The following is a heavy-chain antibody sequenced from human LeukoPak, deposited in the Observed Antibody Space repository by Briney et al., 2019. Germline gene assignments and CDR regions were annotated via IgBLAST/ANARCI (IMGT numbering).Heavy chain of an antibody. D-gene: IGHD2-15*01. V-gene: IGHV3-23*01. CDR2: TSGSGGST. CDR1: GFTFSSYA. J-gene: IGHJ4*02. CDR3: AKDPLGYCSGGSCYGY. Sequence: GGSLRLSCAASGFTFSSYAMSWVRQAPGKGLEWVSATSGSGGSTYYADSVKGRFTISRDNSKNTLYLQMNSLRAEDTAVYYCAKDPLGYCSGGSCYGYWGQGTLVTVSS.